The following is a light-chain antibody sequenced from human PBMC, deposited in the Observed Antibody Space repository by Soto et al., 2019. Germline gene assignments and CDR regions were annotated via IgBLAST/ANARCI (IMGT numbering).Light chain of an antibody. CDR2: DAS. V-gene: IGKV3-15*01. CDR1: QSVSSN. Sequence: EIVMTQSPATLSVSPGERATLSFRTSQSVSSNLAWYQQKPGQAPRLLIYDASTRATDVPARFSGSGSGTDFTLTISSLQSEDFAVYYCQQYNNWPWTFGQGTKVDI. CDR3: QQYNNWPWT. J-gene: IGKJ1*01.